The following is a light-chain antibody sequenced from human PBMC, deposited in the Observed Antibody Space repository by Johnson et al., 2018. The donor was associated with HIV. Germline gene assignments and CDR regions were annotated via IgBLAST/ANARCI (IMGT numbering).Light chain of an antibody. CDR1: SSNIGNNY. CDR2: DHN. CDR3: GTWDSSRSAGIYV. V-gene: IGLV1-51*01. Sequence: QSVLTQPPSVSAAPGQKVTISCSGSSSNIGNNYVSWYQQLPGTAPKLLIYDHNKLPSGIPDRFPGSKSGTSATLGITGLQTGDEADYYGGTWDSSRSAGIYVFGTGTKVTVL. J-gene: IGLJ1*01.